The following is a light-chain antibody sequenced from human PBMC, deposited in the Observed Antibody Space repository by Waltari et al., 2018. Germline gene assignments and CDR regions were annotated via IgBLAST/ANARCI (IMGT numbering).Light chain of an antibody. CDR2: YDR. J-gene: IGLJ2*01. CDR3: QVWDWATYIV. V-gene: IGLV3-21*02. Sequence: YVLTQTHSESVSPGETASSSSVGDDSGDNRVHWYRQRPGQAPVVVVYYDRQRPSGLPERFSGSTSRKSATLTINRVEAADEADYYCQVWDWATYIVFGGGTKLTVL. CDR1: DSGDNR.